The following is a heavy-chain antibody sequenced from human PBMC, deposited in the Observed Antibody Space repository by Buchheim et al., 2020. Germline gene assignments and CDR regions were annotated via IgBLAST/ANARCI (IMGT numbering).Heavy chain of an antibody. CDR2: IWYDGSNK. Sequence: QVQLVESGGGVVQPGRSLRLSCAASGFTFSSYGMHWVRQAPGKGLEWVAVIWYDGSNKYYADSVKGRFTISRDNSKNTLYLQMNSLRAEDTAVYYCASNSGYNYYYYGMDVWGQGTT. CDR3: ASNSGYNYYYYGMDV. J-gene: IGHJ6*02. V-gene: IGHV3-33*01. D-gene: IGHD3-22*01. CDR1: GFTFSSYG.